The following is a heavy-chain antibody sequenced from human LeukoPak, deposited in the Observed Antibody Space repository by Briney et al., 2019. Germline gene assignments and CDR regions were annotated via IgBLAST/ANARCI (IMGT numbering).Heavy chain of an antibody. D-gene: IGHD2-2*01. J-gene: IGHJ4*02. Sequence: GGSLRLSCAASGFTFSSYSMNWVRQAPGKGLEWVSSISSSSSHIYYADSVKGRFTISRDNAKNSLYLQMNSLRAEDTAVYYCARDEGYCSSTSCHGPNDYWGQGTLVTVSS. CDR3: ARDEGYCSSTSCHGPNDY. CDR2: ISSSSSHI. V-gene: IGHV3-21*01. CDR1: GFTFSSYS.